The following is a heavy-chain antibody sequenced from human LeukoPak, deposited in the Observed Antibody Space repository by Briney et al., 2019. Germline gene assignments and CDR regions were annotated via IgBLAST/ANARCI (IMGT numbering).Heavy chain of an antibody. CDR2: IYSGGST. D-gene: IGHD6-19*01. CDR3: TRDLGIAVAVGG. Sequence: GGSLRLSCTVSGFTVSNNYMTWVRQAPGKGLEWVSVIYSGGSTYYAHSVQGRFTISRDNSKNPLYLQMNSLRAEDTAVYYCTRDLGIAVAVGGWGQGTLVTVSS. CDR1: GFTVSNNY. J-gene: IGHJ4*02. V-gene: IGHV3-66*01.